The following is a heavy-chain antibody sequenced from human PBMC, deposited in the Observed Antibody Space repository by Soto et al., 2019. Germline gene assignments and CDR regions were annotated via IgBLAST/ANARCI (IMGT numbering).Heavy chain of an antibody. J-gene: IGHJ5*02. CDR1: AGSISSGTYY. CDR3: ARGNDFRTGWFDP. CDR2: MYYSGTT. Sequence: VQLQESGPGLVKPSQTLSLTCTVSAGSISSGTYYWNWIRQHPGKGLEWIGYMYYSGTTYYNPSLQSRVTISGDTSKNQFSLKLSSVTVADTAVYYCARGNDFRTGWFDPWGQGIMVTVSS. D-gene: IGHD4-4*01. V-gene: IGHV4-31*03.